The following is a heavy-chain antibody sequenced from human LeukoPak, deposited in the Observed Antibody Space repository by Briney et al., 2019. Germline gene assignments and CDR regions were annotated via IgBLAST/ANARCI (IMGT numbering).Heavy chain of an antibody. CDR1: GDSITNDDYY. CDR3: TKSAPPWDFFDY. J-gene: IGHJ4*02. CDR2: IYFSGVV. V-gene: IGHV4-39*07. Sequence: SETLSLTCTVSGDSITNDDYYWGWVRQPPGKGLEWIANIYFSGVVYDNPSLKSRIVISVDTSKNQFSLKLRSVTAADTAVYYCTKSAPPWDFFDYWGQGTLVTVSS.